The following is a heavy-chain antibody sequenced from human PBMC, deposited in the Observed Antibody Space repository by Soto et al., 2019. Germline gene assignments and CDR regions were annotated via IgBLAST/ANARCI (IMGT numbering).Heavy chain of an antibody. Sequence: QVQLVETGGGLVKPGGSLRLSCEASGFLISDYYMSWIRQAPGKRLEWVSYSSSSGSTISYGDSVKGRFTISRDNSKNSLYLLMKNLPTDDPAVYFCARDNGEDYYGWGRYDHWGPRTLVTVSS. J-gene: IGHJ4*02. CDR2: SSSSGSTI. D-gene: IGHD3-10*01. V-gene: IGHV3-11*01. CDR3: ARDNGEDYYGWGRYDH. CDR1: GFLISDYY.